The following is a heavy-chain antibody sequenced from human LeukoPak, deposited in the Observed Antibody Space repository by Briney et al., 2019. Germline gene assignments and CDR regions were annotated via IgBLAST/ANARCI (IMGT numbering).Heavy chain of an antibody. J-gene: IGHJ4*02. V-gene: IGHV7-4-1*02. CDR3: AREPPYYYDSSETQKGADY. CDR1: GYTFTNYY. D-gene: IGHD3-22*01. Sequence: RASVKVSCKASGYTFTNYYIHWVRQAPGQGLEWMGWINTNTGNPTYAQGFTGRFVFSLDTSVSTAYLQISSLKAEDTAVYYCAREPPYYYDSSETQKGADYWGQGTLVTVSS. CDR2: INTNTGNP.